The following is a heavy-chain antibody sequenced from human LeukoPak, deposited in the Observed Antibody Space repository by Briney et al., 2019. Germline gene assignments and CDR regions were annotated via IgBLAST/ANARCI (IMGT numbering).Heavy chain of an antibody. V-gene: IGHV3-48*01. D-gene: IGHD1-14*01. CDR2: ISSSSSTI. CDR3: ARHVSHGNNNYYYGMDV. Sequence: GGSLRLSCAASGFTFSSYGMNWVRQAPGKGLEWVSYISSSSSTIYYADSVKGRFTISRDNAKNSLYLQMNSLRAEDTAVYYCARHVSHGNNNYYYGMDVWGQGTTVTVSS. J-gene: IGHJ6*02. CDR1: GFTFSSYG.